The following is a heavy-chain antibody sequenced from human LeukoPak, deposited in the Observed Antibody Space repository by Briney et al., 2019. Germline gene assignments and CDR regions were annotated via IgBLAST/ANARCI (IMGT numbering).Heavy chain of an antibody. CDR3: ASLLYYYDSSGYFVYYGMDV. Sequence: GGSPRLSCAASGFTFSSYWMSWVRQAPGKGLEWVANIKQDGSEKYYVDSVKGRFAISRDNAKNSLYLQMNSLRAEDTAVYYCASLLYYYDSSGYFVYYGMDVWGQGTTVTVSS. V-gene: IGHV3-7*01. D-gene: IGHD3-22*01. J-gene: IGHJ6*02. CDR1: GFTFSSYW. CDR2: IKQDGSEK.